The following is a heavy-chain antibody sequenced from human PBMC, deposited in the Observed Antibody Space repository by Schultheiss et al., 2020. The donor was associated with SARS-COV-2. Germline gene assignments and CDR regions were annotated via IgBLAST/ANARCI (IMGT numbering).Heavy chain of an antibody. CDR1: GGTCSSYA. D-gene: IGHD3-10*01. CDR2: IIPILGIA. V-gene: IGHV1-69*04. CDR3: ARDSGDDLYYYYGMDV. J-gene: IGHJ6*02. Sequence: SVKVSCKASGGTCSSYAISWVRQAPGQGLEWMGRIIPILGIANYAQKFQGRVTITADKSTSTAYMELSSLRSEDTAVYYCARDSGDDLYYYYGMDVWGQGTTV.